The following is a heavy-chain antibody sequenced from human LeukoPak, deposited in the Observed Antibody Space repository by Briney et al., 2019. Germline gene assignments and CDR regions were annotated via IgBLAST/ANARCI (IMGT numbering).Heavy chain of an antibody. J-gene: IGHJ5*02. Sequence: SETLSLTCTVSGGSISSYYWSWIRQPPGKGLEWIGYTYYSGSTNYNPSLKSRVTISVDTSKNQFSLKLSSVTAADTAVYYCARDGGYSSSWYWFDPWGQGTLVTVSS. CDR3: ARDGGYSSSWYWFDP. CDR1: GGSISSYY. D-gene: IGHD6-13*01. V-gene: IGHV4-59*01. CDR2: TYYSGST.